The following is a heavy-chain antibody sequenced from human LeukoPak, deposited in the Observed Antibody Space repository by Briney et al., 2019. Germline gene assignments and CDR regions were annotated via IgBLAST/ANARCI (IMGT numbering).Heavy chain of an antibody. CDR1: GFTFSSYW. J-gene: IGHJ4*02. Sequence: GGSLRLSCAASGFTFSSYWMSWVRQAPGKGLEWVANIKQDGSEKYYVDSVKGRFTISRDNAKNSLYLQMNSLRAEDTAVYYCARGYSSSWYGGYDYWGQGTLVTVSS. V-gene: IGHV3-7*01. CDR2: IKQDGSEK. CDR3: ARGYSSSWYGGYDY. D-gene: IGHD6-13*01.